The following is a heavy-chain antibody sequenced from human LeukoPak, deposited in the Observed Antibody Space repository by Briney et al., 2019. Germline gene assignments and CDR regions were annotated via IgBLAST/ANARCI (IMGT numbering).Heavy chain of an antibody. D-gene: IGHD3-10*01. CDR1: GGSISTYY. V-gene: IGHV4-59*01. J-gene: IGHJ6*03. Sequence: SETLSPTCSVSGGSISTYYWSWIRQAPGKGLEWIGYIYYSGSTNYNPSLKSRVTISVDTSKNQFSLKLSSVTAADTAVYYCAGAMVRGIMDVWGKGTTVTISS. CDR3: AGAMVRGIMDV. CDR2: IYYSGST.